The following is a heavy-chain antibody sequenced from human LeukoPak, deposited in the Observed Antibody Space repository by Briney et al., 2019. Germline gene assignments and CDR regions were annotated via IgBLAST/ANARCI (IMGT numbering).Heavy chain of an antibody. D-gene: IGHD6-19*01. CDR3: ARDHTVAGLDY. CDR2: ISSSSSYT. CDR1: GFTFSDYY. J-gene: IGHJ4*02. Sequence: GGSLRLSCAASGFTFSDYYMSWIRQAPGKGLEWVSYISSSSSYTNYADSVKGRFTISRDNAKNSLYLQMNSLRAEDTAVYYCARDHTVAGLDYWGRGTLVTVSS. V-gene: IGHV3-11*05.